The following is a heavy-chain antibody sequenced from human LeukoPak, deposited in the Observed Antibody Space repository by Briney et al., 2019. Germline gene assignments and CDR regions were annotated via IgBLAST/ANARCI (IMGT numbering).Heavy chain of an antibody. CDR3: AKDRPNGMDY. CDR1: GFTFSSYE. CDR2: INGDGAGT. J-gene: IGHJ4*02. Sequence: GGSLRLSCAASGFTFSSYEMNWVRQAPGKGLEWVSGINGDGAGTYYADSVKGRFTISRDNSKNTLYLEMNSLRAEDTAVYYCAKDRPNGMDYWGQGTLVTVSS. V-gene: IGHV3-23*01. D-gene: IGHD2-8*01.